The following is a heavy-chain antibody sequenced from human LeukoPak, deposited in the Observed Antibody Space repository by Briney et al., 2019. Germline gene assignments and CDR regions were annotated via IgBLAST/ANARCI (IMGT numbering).Heavy chain of an antibody. CDR1: GFTFSTYS. V-gene: IGHV3-23*01. J-gene: IGHJ4*02. D-gene: IGHD5-12*01. Sequence: GGSLRLSCAASGFTFSTYSMGWVRQAPGKGPEWVSAIKPNGGDTFYTDSVRGRFTISRDNSKSTLYLQMNSLRPEDMAVYYCAKEIFSGLLYIDYWGQGTLVTVSS. CDR3: AKEIFSGLLYIDY. CDR2: IKPNGGDT.